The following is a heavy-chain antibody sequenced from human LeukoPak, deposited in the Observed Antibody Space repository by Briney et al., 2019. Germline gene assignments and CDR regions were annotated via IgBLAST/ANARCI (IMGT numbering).Heavy chain of an antibody. CDR2: ISSTGSTT. V-gene: IGHV3-48*03. CDR1: GFSFSTSE. D-gene: IGHD1-26*01. Sequence: GGSLRLSCAASGFSFSTSEMNWVRQAPGKGLEWVASISSTGSTTYYADPVQGRFTISRDNAKNSLYQQMNSLRAEDTAVYYCARDREGGATLDYWGQGTLVTVSS. CDR3: ARDREGGATLDY. J-gene: IGHJ4*02.